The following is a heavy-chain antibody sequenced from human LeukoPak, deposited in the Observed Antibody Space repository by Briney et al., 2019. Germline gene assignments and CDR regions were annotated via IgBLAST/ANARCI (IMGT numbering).Heavy chain of an antibody. D-gene: IGHD3-10*01. CDR2: IWTDGSEK. CDR3: VRRGSGTYDFDY. J-gene: IGHJ4*02. V-gene: IGHV3-33*01. CDR1: GFTFSRNG. Sequence: GGSLRLSCAASGFTFSRNGMHRVRQAPGKGLEWVAVIWTDGSEKYYADSVKGRFTISRDNSKNTLSLQMDSLRAEDTAVYYCVRRGSGTYDFDYWGQGTLVTVSS.